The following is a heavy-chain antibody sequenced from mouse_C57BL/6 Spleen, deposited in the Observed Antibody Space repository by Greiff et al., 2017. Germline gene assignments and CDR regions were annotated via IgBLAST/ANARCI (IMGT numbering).Heavy chain of an antibody. J-gene: IGHJ3*01. V-gene: IGHV3-6*01. Sequence: QQSGPGLVKPSQSLSLTCSVTGYSITSGYYWNWIRQFPGNKLEWMGYISYDGSNNYNPSLKNRISITRDTSKNQFFLKLNSVTTEDTATYYCARDSGGNWFAYWGQGTLVTVSA. CDR1: GYSITSGYY. CDR3: ARDSGGNWFAY. D-gene: IGHD1-1*02. CDR2: ISYDGSN.